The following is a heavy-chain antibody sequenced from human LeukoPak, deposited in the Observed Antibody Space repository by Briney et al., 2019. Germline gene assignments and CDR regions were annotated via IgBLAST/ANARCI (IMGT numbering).Heavy chain of an antibody. CDR1: EITFSTYW. D-gene: IGHD3-22*01. V-gene: IGHV3-74*01. CDR3: ARISSDSISYYDH. J-gene: IGHJ4*02. Sequence: PGGSLRLSCAGSEITFSTYWMHWVRQAPGKGLVWVSRINSEGSTISYADSVKGRFTISRDNAKNTLFLQMNSLRAEDTAVYYCARISSDSISYYDHWGQGTLVTVSS. CDR2: INSEGSTI.